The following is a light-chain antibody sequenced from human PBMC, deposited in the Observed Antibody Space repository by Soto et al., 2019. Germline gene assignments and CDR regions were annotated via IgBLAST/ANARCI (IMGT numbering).Light chain of an antibody. Sequence: EIVLTQSPATLSLSPGERATLSCRASQSVSTNLAWYQQKPGQAPRLLLYGASTRATGIPDRFSGSGSGTDFTLTISRVEPEDFAVFYCQHYGSSPLTFGGGTKVEIK. J-gene: IGKJ4*01. CDR3: QHYGSSPLT. CDR1: QSVSTN. CDR2: GAS. V-gene: IGKV3-20*01.